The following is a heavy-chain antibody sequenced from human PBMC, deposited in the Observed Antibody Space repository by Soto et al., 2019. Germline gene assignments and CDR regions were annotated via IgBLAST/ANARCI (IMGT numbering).Heavy chain of an antibody. J-gene: IGHJ3*02. Sequence: QVQLQESGPGLVKPSQTLSLTCTVSGGSISSGGYYWSWIRQHPGKGLEWIGYIYYSGSTYYNPSLKCRVTISVDPSKNQFSLKLSSVTAADTAVYYCARDYGDYGGRAFDIWGQGTMVTVSS. V-gene: IGHV4-31*03. CDR1: GGSISSGGYY. D-gene: IGHD4-17*01. CDR2: IYYSGST. CDR3: ARDYGDYGGRAFDI.